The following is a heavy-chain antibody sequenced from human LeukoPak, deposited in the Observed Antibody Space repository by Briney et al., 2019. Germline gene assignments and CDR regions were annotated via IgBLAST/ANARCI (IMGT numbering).Heavy chain of an antibody. V-gene: IGHV4-61*02. D-gene: IGHD5-24*01. CDR3: ARETIGRWLRN. Sequence: SETLPLTCTVSGGSISSGSYYWSWIRQPAGKGLEWIGRIYTSGSTNYNPSLKSRVTISVDTSKNQFSLKLSSVTAADTAVYYCARETIGRWLRNWGQGTLVTVSS. CDR2: IYTSGST. CDR1: GGSISSGSYY. J-gene: IGHJ4*02.